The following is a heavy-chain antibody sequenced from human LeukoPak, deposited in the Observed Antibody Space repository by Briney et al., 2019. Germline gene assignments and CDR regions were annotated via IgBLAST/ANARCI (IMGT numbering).Heavy chain of an antibody. CDR3: ARGRRSSTSCLGP. CDR1: GGSISSSSYY. V-gene: IGHV4-39*01. Sequence: SETRSLTCTVSGGSISSSSYYWGWIRQPPGKGLEGIGSIYYSGSTYYNPSLKSRVTISIDTSKNQFSLKLSSVTAADTAVYYCARGRRSSTSCLGPWGQGTLVTVSS. J-gene: IGHJ5*02. CDR2: IYYSGST. D-gene: IGHD2-2*01.